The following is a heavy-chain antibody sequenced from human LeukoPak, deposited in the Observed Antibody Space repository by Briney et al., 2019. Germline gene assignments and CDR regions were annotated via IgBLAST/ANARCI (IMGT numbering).Heavy chain of an antibody. CDR1: GDSVSSNSAA. D-gene: IGHD3-22*01. CDR2: IYYRSKWYN. Sequence: SQTLSLTCALSGDSVSSNSAAWNWIRQSPSRGLEWLGRIYYRSKWYNDYAVSVKSRITINPDTSKNQFSLQLNSVTPEDTAVYYCARLPDYYDSSGPLAFDIWGQGTMVTVSS. J-gene: IGHJ3*02. V-gene: IGHV6-1*01. CDR3: ARLPDYYDSSGPLAFDI.